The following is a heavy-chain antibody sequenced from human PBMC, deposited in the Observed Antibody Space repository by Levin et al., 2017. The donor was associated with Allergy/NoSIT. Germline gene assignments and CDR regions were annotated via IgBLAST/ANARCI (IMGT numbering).Heavy chain of an antibody. V-gene: IGHV4-30-4*01. Sequence: RSQTLSLTCTVSGGSISSGDYYWSWIRQPPGKGLEWIGYIYYSGSTYYNPSLKSRVTISVDTSKNQFSLKLSSVTAADTAVYYCARDKEVVPAAIRGSGPDYYYYYGMDVWGQGTTVTVSS. J-gene: IGHJ6*02. CDR2: IYYSGST. D-gene: IGHD2-2*01. CDR1: GGSISSGDYY. CDR3: ARDKEVVPAAIRGSGPDYYYYYGMDV.